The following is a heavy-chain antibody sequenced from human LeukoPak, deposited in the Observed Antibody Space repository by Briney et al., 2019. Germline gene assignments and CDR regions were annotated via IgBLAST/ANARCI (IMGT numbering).Heavy chain of an antibody. Sequence: SGGSLRLSCAASGITFSNYAMSWVRQAPGKGLEWVSIIGYRGGSIYYAYSVKGRFTISRDNSKNTLYLQMNSLRAEDTAVYYCARERGGSYAFDIWGQGTMVTVSS. CDR2: IGYRGGSI. CDR1: GITFSNYA. V-gene: IGHV3-23*01. CDR3: ARERGGSYAFDI. J-gene: IGHJ3*02. D-gene: IGHD1-26*01.